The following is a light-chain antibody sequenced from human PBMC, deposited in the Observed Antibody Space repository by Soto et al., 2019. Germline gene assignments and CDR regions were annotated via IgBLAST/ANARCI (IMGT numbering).Light chain of an antibody. Sequence: EIVMTQSPATLSVSPGERATLSCRASQSVSSNLAWYQQKPGQAPRLLIYGASTRATGIPARFSGSGSGTEFPLTNSSLQSEDFAVYYCQQYNNWPPWTFRQGNQGEIK. J-gene: IGKJ1*01. CDR1: QSVSSN. V-gene: IGKV3-15*01. CDR3: QQYNNWPPWT. CDR2: GAS.